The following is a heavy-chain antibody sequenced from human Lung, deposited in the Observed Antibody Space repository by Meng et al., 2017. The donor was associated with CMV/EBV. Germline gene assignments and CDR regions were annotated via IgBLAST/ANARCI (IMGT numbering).Heavy chain of an antibody. D-gene: IGHD5-24*01. CDR1: GDAFSKYA. J-gene: IGHJ4*02. CDR2: FIPGVNIA. CDR3: ARGRDGYKMNNFHY. V-gene: IGHV1-69*10. Sequence: SVXVSCKASGDAFSKYAISWVREAPGQGLEWLGGFIPGVNIANYAQKFQGRVTITADSSTSTGYIEMRSLTSDDTAVYYCARGRDGYKMNNFHYWGQGTVVTVSS.